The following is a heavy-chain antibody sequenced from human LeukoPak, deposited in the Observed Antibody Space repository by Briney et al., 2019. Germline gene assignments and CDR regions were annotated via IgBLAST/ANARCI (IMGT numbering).Heavy chain of an antibody. Sequence: SETLSLTCTVSGGSISSSSYYWGWIRQPPGKGLEWIGSIYYSGSTYYNPSLKSRVTISVDTSENQFSLKLSSVTAADTAVYYCARAERLLRSIAAGLGYWGQGTLVTVSS. V-gene: IGHV4-39*07. D-gene: IGHD6-13*01. CDR3: ARAERLLRSIAAGLGY. J-gene: IGHJ4*02. CDR1: GGSISSSSYY. CDR2: IYYSGST.